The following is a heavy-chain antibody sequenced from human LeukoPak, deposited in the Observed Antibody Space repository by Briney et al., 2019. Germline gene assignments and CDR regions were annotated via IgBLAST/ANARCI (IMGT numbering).Heavy chain of an antibody. J-gene: IGHJ5*02. V-gene: IGHV5-51*01. CDR3: ARRVVVAGTNWLDP. CDR1: GYSFTSYW. Sequence: GESLKISCKGSGYSFTSYWIGWVRQMPGRGLEWMGIIYPGDSDTRYSPSFQGQVTISADKSISTAYVQWSSLQASDSAMYYCARRVVVAGTNWLDPWGQGTLVTVSS. CDR2: IYPGDSDT. D-gene: IGHD6-19*01.